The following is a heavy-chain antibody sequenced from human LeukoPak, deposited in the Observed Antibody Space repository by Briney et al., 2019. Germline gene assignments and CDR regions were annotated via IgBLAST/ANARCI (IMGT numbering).Heavy chain of an antibody. CDR1: GYTLTELS. J-gene: IGHJ4*02. Sequence: ASVKVSCKVSGYTLTELSMHWVRQAPGKGLEWTGGFDPEDGETIYAQKFQGRVTMTEDTSTDTAYMELSSLRSEDTAVYYCATDRGYKQWYTWDYWGQGTLVTVSS. V-gene: IGHV1-24*01. CDR3: ATDRGYKQWYTWDY. CDR2: FDPEDGET. D-gene: IGHD1-20*01.